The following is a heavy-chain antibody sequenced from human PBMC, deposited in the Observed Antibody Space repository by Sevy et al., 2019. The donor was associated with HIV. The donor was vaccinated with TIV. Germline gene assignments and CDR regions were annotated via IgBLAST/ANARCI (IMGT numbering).Heavy chain of an antibody. CDR2: INQDGSEI. CDR3: ARAMGV. J-gene: IGHJ6*02. Sequence: GGSLRLSCVGSGISISSHWMNWVRQSPGKGLEWVANINQDGSEIYYVDSVKRRFTISRENAKNSGYLQMHSLRVEDSGVYYCARAMGVWGQGTTVTVYS. V-gene: IGHV3-7*01. CDR1: GISISSHW.